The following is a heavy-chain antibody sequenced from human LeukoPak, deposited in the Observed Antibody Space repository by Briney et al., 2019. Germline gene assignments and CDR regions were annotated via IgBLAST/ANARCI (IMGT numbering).Heavy chain of an antibody. Sequence: PSETLSLTCTVSGGSISSYYWSWIRQPPGKGLEWIGYIYYSGSTNYNPSLKSRVTISVDTSKNQFSLKLSSVTAADTAVYYCARGYDYVWGSYPLDYWGQGTLVTVSS. V-gene: IGHV4-59*01. CDR3: ARGYDYVWGSYPLDY. CDR1: GGSISSYY. CDR2: IYYSGST. D-gene: IGHD3-16*02. J-gene: IGHJ4*02.